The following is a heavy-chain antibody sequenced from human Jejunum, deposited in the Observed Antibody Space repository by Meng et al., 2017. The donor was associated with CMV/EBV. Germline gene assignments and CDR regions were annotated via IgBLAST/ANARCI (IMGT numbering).Heavy chain of an antibody. Sequence: QVVLVHVGSELKNPEPSVYVTCKASGYSFTIYAMNWVRQAPGQGLEWKGGINTNTGNATYAQGFTGRFVFSFDTSVSTAYLKISSLKAEDTAVYYCARGVVGATSGDYWGQGTLLTVSS. CDR1: GYSFTIYA. V-gene: IGHV7-4-1*02. CDR3: ARGVVGATSGDY. D-gene: IGHD1-26*01. J-gene: IGHJ4*02. CDR2: INTNTGNA.